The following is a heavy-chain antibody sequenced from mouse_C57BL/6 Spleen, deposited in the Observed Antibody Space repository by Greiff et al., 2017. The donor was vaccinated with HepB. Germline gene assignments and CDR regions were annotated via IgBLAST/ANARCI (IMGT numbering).Heavy chain of an antibody. V-gene: IGHV1-64*01. J-gene: IGHJ4*01. Sequence: QVQLQQPGAELVKPGASVKLSCKASGYTFTSYWMHWVKQRPGQGLEWIGMIHPNSGSTNYNEKFKSKATLTVDKSSSTAYMQLSSLTSEDSAVYYCARREWLRDAMDYWGQGTSVTVSS. CDR1: GYTFTSYW. CDR2: IHPNSGST. D-gene: IGHD2-2*01. CDR3: ARREWLRDAMDY.